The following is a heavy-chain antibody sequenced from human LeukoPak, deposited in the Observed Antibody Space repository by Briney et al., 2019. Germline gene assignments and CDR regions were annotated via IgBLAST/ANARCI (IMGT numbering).Heavy chain of an antibody. CDR2: ISSSGSTI. CDR3: AELGITMIGGV. J-gene: IGHJ6*04. D-gene: IGHD3-10*02. Sequence: GGSLRLSCAASGFTFSDYTMNWVRQAPGKGLEWVSYISSSGSTIYYADSVKGRFTISRDNAKNSLYLQMNSLRAEDAAVYYCAELGITMIGGVWGKGTTVTISS. CDR1: GFTFSDYT. V-gene: IGHV3-48*04.